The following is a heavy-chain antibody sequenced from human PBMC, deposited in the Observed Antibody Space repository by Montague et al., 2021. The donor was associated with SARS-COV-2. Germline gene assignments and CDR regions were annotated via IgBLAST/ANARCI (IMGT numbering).Heavy chain of an antibody. CDR1: GFTFSDYA. CDR2: IDYHDGVKK. CDR3: VTWIRNHFDY. Sequence: SLRLSWAASGFTFSDYAMNWVRQAPGKGLEWVSTIDYHDGVKKHDAEAMEGRFTISRDNFRNTVYQQMNRLTAAATAVYCCVTWIRNHFDYWGQGTPVTVSS. D-gene: IGHD2-2*03. J-gene: IGHJ4*02. V-gene: IGHV3-23*01.